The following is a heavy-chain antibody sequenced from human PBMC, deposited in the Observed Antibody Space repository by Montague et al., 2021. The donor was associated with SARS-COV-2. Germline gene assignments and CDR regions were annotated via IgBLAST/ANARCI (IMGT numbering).Heavy chain of an antibody. J-gene: IGHJ6*02. CDR3: ARAMVRGVMGDYYGMDV. CDR2: ISAYNGNT. D-gene: IGHD3-10*01. CDR1: GYTFTSYG. V-gene: IGHV1-18*01. Sequence: SVKVSCKASGYTFTSYGISWVRQAPGQGLEWMGWISAYNGNTNYAQKLQGRVTMTRDTSTSTDYMELRSLRSDDTAVYYCARAMVRGVMGDYYGMDVWGQGTTVTVSS.